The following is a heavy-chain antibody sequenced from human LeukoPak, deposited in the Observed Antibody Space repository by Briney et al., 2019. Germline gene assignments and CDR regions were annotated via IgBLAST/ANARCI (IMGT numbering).Heavy chain of an antibody. V-gene: IGHV3-73*01. CDR1: VFTFSRSA. CDR2: IDKKDKRYATAT. J-gene: IGHJ5*02. Sequence: GGSLKLSCAPSVFTFSRSAILWVRQSSGKGLEWVGQIDKKDKRYATATAYAASVKGRFTISRDDSINTAYLQMKSLKTEDTALYYCTRDSGTYNWFDPWGQGTLVTVSS. CDR3: TRDSGTYNWFDP. D-gene: IGHD1-26*01.